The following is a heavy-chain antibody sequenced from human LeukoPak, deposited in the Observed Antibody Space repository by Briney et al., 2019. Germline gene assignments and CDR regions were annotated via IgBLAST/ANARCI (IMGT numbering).Heavy chain of an antibody. CDR3: ARLYDSSGYPFDY. CDR2: IYPGDSDT. Sequence: GESLKISCKGSGYSFTIYWIGWVRQMPGKGLEWMGIIYPGDSDTRYSPSFQGQVTISADKSISTAYLQWSSLKASDTAMCYCARLYDSSGYPFDYWGQGTLVTVSS. CDR1: GYSFTIYW. V-gene: IGHV5-51*01. D-gene: IGHD3-22*01. J-gene: IGHJ4*02.